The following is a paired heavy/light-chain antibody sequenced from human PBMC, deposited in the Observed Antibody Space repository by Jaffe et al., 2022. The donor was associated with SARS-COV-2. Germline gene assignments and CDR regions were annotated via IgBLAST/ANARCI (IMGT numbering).Light chain of an antibody. CDR3: QQYYSTPSIT. J-gene: IGKJ5*01. Sequence: DIVLTQSPDSLAVSLGERATINCKSSQSVLYSSNNKNYLTWYQKKPGQPPKQLIYWASTRVSGVPDRFSGSGSGTDFTLTINSLQAEDVAVYYCQQYYSTPSITFGQGTRLEIK. CDR1: QSVLYSSNNKNY. V-gene: IGKV4-1*01. CDR2: WAS.
Heavy chain of an antibody. V-gene: IGHV1-24*01. J-gene: IGHJ4*02. CDR3: TIFLDAGTMSTFDY. D-gene: IGHD3-10*02. Sequence: QVQLVQSGAEVRKPGASVKVSCKVSGYSLPDLAMHWVREAPGKGLEWMGGFVPEHDTKIYARDFQGRVTMTEDTSTDTAYMELSSLRFEDTAVYYCTIFLDAGTMSTFDYWGQGTPVTVSS. CDR2: FVPEHDTK. CDR1: GYSLPDLA.